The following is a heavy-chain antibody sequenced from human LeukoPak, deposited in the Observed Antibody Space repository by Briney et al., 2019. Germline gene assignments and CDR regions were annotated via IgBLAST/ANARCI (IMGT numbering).Heavy chain of an antibody. V-gene: IGHV3-66*02. D-gene: IGHD3-3*01. Sequence: AGGSLRLSCTASGFTVSSNYMSWVRQAPGKGLEWVSVIYSGGSTYYADSVKGRFTISRDNSKNTLYLQMSSLRAEDTAVYYCARATFWSGYQRDSWYMDVWGKGTTATVS. CDR1: GFTVSSNY. CDR3: ARATFWSGYQRDSWYMDV. CDR2: IYSGGST. J-gene: IGHJ6*03.